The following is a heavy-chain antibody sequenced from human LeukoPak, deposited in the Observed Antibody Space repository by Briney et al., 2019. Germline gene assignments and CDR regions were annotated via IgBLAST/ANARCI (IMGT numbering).Heavy chain of an antibody. J-gene: IGHJ4*02. CDR3: ARLPLRYNYVDY. Sequence: PSETLSLTCTVSGGPISSYYWSWIRQPPGKGLEWIGYIYYSGTTDYNPSLKSRVTISIDTSKRQFSLKLNSVTAADTAVYYCARLPLRYNYVDYWGQGTLVTVSS. D-gene: IGHD1-1*01. CDR1: GGPISSYY. CDR2: IYYSGTT. V-gene: IGHV4-59*01.